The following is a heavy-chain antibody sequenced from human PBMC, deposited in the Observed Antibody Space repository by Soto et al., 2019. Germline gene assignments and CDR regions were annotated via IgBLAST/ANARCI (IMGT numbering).Heavy chain of an antibody. CDR3: AKDQTDVTLFDY. J-gene: IGHJ4*02. D-gene: IGHD2-21*02. CDR2: ISGRGVDT. CDR1: VFSFSSLA. Sequence: GWSLRLSCSASVFSFSSLAMSWFRQAPGKGLEWVSSISGRGVDTLYADSVKGRFTISRDNSRNTLYLQVNSLRAEDTAVYYCAKDQTDVTLFDYWGQGTLVTVSS. V-gene: IGHV3-23*01.